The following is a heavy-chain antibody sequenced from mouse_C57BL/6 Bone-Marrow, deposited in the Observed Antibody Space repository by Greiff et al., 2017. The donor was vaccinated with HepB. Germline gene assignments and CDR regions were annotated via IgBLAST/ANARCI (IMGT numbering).Heavy chain of an antibody. CDR2: INPNNGGT. CDR1: GYTFTDYN. CDR3: APLYDGYPWYFDV. D-gene: IGHD2-3*01. Sequence: VQLQQSGPELVKPGASVKIPCKASGYTFTDYNMDWVKQSHGKSLEWIGDINPNNGGTIYNQKFKGKATLTVDKSSSTAYMELRSLTSEDTAVYYCAPLYDGYPWYFDVWGTGTTVTVSS. J-gene: IGHJ1*03. V-gene: IGHV1-18*01.